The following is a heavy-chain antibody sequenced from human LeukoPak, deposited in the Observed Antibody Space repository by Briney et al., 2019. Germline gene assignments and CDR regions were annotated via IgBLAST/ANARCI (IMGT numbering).Heavy chain of an antibody. Sequence: PSETLSLTCTVSGGSIGLYHWTWIREPPGKGLEWMGYVYYNGSTKYNLSLKSRVTISIDTPKNQFSLKLSSLTAADSAVYYCARDRAAGSDWLDPWGQGTLVTVSS. D-gene: IGHD3-10*01. CDR1: GGSIGLYH. CDR2: VYYNGST. J-gene: IGHJ5*02. CDR3: ARDRAAGSDWLDP. V-gene: IGHV4-59*01.